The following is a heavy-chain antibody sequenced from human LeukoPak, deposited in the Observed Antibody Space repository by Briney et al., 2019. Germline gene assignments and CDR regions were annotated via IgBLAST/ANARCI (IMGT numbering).Heavy chain of an antibody. CDR2: INTNTGNP. CDR3: ARGPIAAAGISWFDP. D-gene: IGHD6-13*01. J-gene: IGHJ5*02. Sequence: ASVKVSCKASGYTFTSYAMNWVRQAPGQGLEWMGWINTNTGNPMYAQGFTGRFVFPLDTSVSTAYLQISSLKAEDTAVYYCARGPIAAAGISWFDPWGQGTLVTVSS. V-gene: IGHV7-4-1*02. CDR1: GYTFTSYA.